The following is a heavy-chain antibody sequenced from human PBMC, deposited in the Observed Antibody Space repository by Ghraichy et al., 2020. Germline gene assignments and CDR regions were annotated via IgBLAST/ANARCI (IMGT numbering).Heavy chain of an antibody. CDR2: IIPFLATA. J-gene: IGHJ4*02. CDR1: GGTFSNYA. Sequence: SVKVSCKASGGTFSNYAFGWVRQAPGQGLEWMGRIIPFLATADNAQKFQGRVTITADESTTTAYMELSSLRSDDTAIYYCARGPTNQLLPFDYWGQGTLVTVSS. V-gene: IGHV1-69*11. D-gene: IGHD2-2*01. CDR3: ARGPTNQLLPFDY.